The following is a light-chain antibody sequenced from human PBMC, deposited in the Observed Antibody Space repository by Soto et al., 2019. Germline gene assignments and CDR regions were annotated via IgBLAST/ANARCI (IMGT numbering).Light chain of an antibody. CDR3: CSYAGSSTYYV. CDR2: EGS. Sequence: QSVLTQPASVSGSPGQSITISCTGTSSDVGSYNVVSWYQQYPGKAPKLMIYEGSKRPSGVSNRFSGSKSGNTASLTISGLQAEDEADYYCCSYAGSSTYYVFGTGTQLTVL. J-gene: IGLJ1*01. V-gene: IGLV2-23*01. CDR1: SSDVGSYNV.